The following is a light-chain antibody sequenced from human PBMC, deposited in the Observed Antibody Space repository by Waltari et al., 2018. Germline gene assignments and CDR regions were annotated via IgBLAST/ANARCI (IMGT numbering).Light chain of an antibody. CDR1: SSDVGGYNF. V-gene: IGLV2-14*02. J-gene: IGLJ2*01. CDR3: SSYTSTNTVV. Sequence: QSALTQPASVSGSPGQSITISCTGTSSDVGGYNFVSWYQHHPGKAPKLMIYDGTRRPSGVSDRFSGSKSGNTASLTISGLQAEDEADYYCSSYTSTNTVVFGGGTKVTVL. CDR2: DGT.